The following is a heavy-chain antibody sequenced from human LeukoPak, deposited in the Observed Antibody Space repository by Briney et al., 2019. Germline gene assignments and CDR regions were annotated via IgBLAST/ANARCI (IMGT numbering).Heavy chain of an antibody. J-gene: IGHJ6*02. V-gene: IGHV1-18*01. CDR3: ARGYCGGDCYPILYYYYGMDV. CDR2: ISAYNGNT. D-gene: IGHD2-21*02. CDR1: GYTFTSYG. Sequence: ASVKVSCKASGYTFTSYGISWVRQAPGQGLEWMGWISAYNGNTNYAQKLQGRVTMTTDTSTSTVYMELSSLRSEDTAVYYCARGYCGGDCYPILYYYYGMDVWGQGTTVTVSS.